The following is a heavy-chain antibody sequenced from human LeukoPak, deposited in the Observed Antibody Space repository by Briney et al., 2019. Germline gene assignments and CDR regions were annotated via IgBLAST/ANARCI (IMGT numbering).Heavy chain of an antibody. J-gene: IGHJ4*02. CDR3: AKDRAPYYYDSRGYPSPFDY. D-gene: IGHD3-22*01. CDR2: ISGSAGST. V-gene: IGHV3-23*01. CDR1: GFTFSSYA. Sequence: PGGSLRLSCAASGFTFSSYAMSWVRQAPGKGLEWVSGISGSAGSTYYAASVKGRFTISRDNSKNTLYLQMNSLRAEDTATYYCAKDRAPYYYDSRGYPSPFDYWGQGTLVTVSS.